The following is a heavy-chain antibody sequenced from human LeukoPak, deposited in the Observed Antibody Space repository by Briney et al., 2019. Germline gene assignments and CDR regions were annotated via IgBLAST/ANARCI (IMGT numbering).Heavy chain of an antibody. J-gene: IGHJ4*02. D-gene: IGHD3-22*01. Sequence: QAGGFLRLSCAASGFTFSSYAMHWVRQAPGKGLEWVAVISYDGSNKYYADSVKGRFTISRDNSKNTLYLQMNSLRAEDTAVYYCARGTGAYELDKLDYWGQGTLVTVSS. CDR1: GFTFSSYA. V-gene: IGHV3-30-3*01. CDR2: ISYDGSNK. CDR3: ARGTGAYELDKLDY.